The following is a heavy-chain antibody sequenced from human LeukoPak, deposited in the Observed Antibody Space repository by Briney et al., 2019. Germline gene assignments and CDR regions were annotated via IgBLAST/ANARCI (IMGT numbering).Heavy chain of an antibody. D-gene: IGHD2-2*01. J-gene: IGHJ4*02. V-gene: IGHV1-18*01. CDR2: ISAYNGNT. Sequence: ASLKVSCKASGYTFTSYGISWVRQAPGQGLEWMGWISAYNGNTNYAQKLQGRVTMTTDTSTSTAYMELRSLRSDDTAVYYCARVNWAARASSPPLDYWGQGTLVTVSS. CDR3: ARVNWAARASSPPLDY. CDR1: GYTFTSYG.